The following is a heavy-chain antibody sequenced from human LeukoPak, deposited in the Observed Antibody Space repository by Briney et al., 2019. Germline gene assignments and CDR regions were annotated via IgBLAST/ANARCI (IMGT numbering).Heavy chain of an antibody. Sequence: GGSLRLSCTASGFSFSTYTMNWVRQAPGKGLEWISSITGSSNTIYHADSVRGRLTISRDNAKNSLYLQMNSLRVEDTAVYYCVRGLYYYECHDTFDIWGQGIMVTVSS. CDR1: GFSFSTYT. CDR2: ITGSSNTI. J-gene: IGHJ3*02. CDR3: VRGLYYYECHDTFDI. D-gene: IGHD3-22*01. V-gene: IGHV3-48*01.